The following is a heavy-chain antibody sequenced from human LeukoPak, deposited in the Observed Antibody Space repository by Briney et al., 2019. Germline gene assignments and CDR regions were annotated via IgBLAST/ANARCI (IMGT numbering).Heavy chain of an antibody. CDR1: GYTFTAYY. V-gene: IGHV1-69*02. D-gene: IGHD6-19*01. CDR3: ARSVHSSGPFDY. Sequence: SVKVSCKASGYTFTAYYMHWVRQAPGQGLEWMGRIIPILGIANYAQKFQGRVTITADKSTSTAYMELSSLRSEDTAVYYCARSVHSSGPFDYWGQGTLVTVSS. CDR2: IIPILGIA. J-gene: IGHJ4*02.